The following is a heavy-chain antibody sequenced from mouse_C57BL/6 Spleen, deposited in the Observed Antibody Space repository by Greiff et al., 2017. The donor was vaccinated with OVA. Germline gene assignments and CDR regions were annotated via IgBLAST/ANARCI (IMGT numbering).Heavy chain of an antibody. Sequence: EVKLQESGPGLVKPSQSLSLTCSVTGYSITSGYYWNWIRQFPGNKLEWMGYISYDGSNNYNPSLKNRISITRDTSKNQFFLKLNSVTTEDTATYYCARDTGMGFAYWGQGTLVTVSA. V-gene: IGHV3-6*01. J-gene: IGHJ3*01. CDR2: ISYDGSN. D-gene: IGHD2-3*01. CDR1: GYSITSGYY. CDR3: ARDTGMGFAY.